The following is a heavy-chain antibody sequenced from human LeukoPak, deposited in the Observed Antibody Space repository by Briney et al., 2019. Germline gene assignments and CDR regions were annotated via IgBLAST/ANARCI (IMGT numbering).Heavy chain of an antibody. V-gene: IGHV4-39*01. CDR2: IYYSGST. D-gene: IGHD2-8*02. Sequence: SETLSLTCTVSGGSISSSSYYWGWIRQPPGKGLEWIGSIYYSGSTYYNPSLKSRVTISVDTSKNQFSLKLSSVTAADTAVYYCARHPGPPSPFRVAYYYYYYYMDVWGKGTTVTVSS. J-gene: IGHJ6*03. CDR3: ARHPGPPSPFRVAYYYYYYYMDV. CDR1: GGSISSSSYY.